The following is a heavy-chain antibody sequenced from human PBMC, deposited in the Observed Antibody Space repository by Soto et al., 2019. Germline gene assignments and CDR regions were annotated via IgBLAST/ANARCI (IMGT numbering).Heavy chain of an antibody. Sequence: PGGSLRLSCVVSGLTFRSYWMHWVRQVPGKGLVWVARINGDGRDTTYAESAKGRFSVSRDNAANTVFLQMNSLRVDDTAVYYCAANTAMLDWGQGT. V-gene: IGHV3-74*03. J-gene: IGHJ4*02. CDR2: INGDGRDT. CDR1: GLTFRSYW. CDR3: AANTAMLD. D-gene: IGHD2-8*01.